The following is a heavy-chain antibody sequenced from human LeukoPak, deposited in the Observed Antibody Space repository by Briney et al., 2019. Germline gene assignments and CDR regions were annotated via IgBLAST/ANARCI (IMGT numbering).Heavy chain of an antibody. CDR3: ARAGGDYYYDSSGYDY. Sequence: APVKVSCKASGYTFTSYDINWVRQATGQGLEWMGWMNPNSGNTGYAQKFQGRVTMTRNTSISTAYMERSSLRSEDTAVYYCARAGGDYYYDSSGYDYWGQGTLVTVSS. V-gene: IGHV1-8*01. CDR2: MNPNSGNT. D-gene: IGHD3-22*01. J-gene: IGHJ4*02. CDR1: GYTFTSYD.